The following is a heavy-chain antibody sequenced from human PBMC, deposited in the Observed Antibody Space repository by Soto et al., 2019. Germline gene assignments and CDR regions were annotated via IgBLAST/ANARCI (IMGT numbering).Heavy chain of an antibody. Sequence: ASVKVSCKASGYTFSSFGFSWMRQAPGQGLEWMGWIYIDDTKYAQNFQGRVTMTTGTSTSTVYMELRSLRSDDTAVYYCARDRDWNLDYWGQGTPVTVSS. D-gene: IGHD1-1*01. V-gene: IGHV1-18*01. CDR3: ARDRDWNLDY. CDR2: IYIDDT. CDR1: GYTFSSFG. J-gene: IGHJ4*02.